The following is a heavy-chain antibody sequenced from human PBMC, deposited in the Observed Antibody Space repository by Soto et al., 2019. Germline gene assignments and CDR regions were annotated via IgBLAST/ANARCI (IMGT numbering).Heavy chain of an antibody. D-gene: IGHD3-10*01. J-gene: IGHJ4*02. CDR2: IYYRGST. CDR3: GRDTEPTSGGIDY. CDR1: GVSVNSGDYY. V-gene: IGHV4-31*03. Sequence: QVQLQESGPGLVKPLQTLSLTCTVSGVSVNSGDYYWSWIRQPPGKGLEWIGDIYYRGSTKYSASLKSRLSISLDTSKNQFSLTLTSVTAADTAVYYCGRDTEPTSGGIDYWGRGTLVTVSS.